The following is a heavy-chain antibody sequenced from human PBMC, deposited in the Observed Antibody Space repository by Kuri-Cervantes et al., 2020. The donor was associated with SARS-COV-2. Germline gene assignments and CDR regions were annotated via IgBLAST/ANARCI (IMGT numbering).Heavy chain of an antibody. D-gene: IGHD3-16*02. CDR1: GYTFTGYF. CDR2: INPNSGGT. J-gene: IGHJ4*02. V-gene: IGHV1-2*02. CDR3: ARGANYDYVWGSYRYGPKIRKPFDY. Sequence: ASVKVSCKASGYTFTGYFMHWVRQAPGKGLEWMGWINPNSGGTNYAQKFQGRVTMTRDTSISTVYMELSSVTAANTAVYYCARGANYDYVWGSYRYGPKIRKPFDYWGQGTLVTVSS.